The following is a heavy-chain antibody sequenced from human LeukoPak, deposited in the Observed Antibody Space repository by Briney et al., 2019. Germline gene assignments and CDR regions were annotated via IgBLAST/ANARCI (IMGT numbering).Heavy chain of an antibody. CDR1: GFTFSNYW. Sequence: PGGSLRLSCAASGFTFSNYWMSWVRRAPGKGLEWLANINQDGSEIYYVDSVKGRFTISRDNGKNSLYLQINSLRADDTAVYYXXXXXXXMIVVXTXNWYFDLWGXGTLVTVSS. CDR3: XXXXXXMIVVXTXNWYFDL. V-gene: IGHV3-7*01. CDR2: INQDGSEI. J-gene: IGHJ2*01. D-gene: IGHD3-22*01.